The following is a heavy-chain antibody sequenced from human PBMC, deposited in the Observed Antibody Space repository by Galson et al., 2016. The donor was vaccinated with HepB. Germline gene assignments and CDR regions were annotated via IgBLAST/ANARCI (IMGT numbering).Heavy chain of an antibody. CDR1: GFTLSDYY. J-gene: IGHJ4*02. V-gene: IGHV3-11*04. CDR3: ARKGTSSWSIFDY. D-gene: IGHD6-13*01. CDR2: ISSSGSTI. Sequence: SLRLSCAASGFTLSDYYMSWIRQAPGKGLEWVSYISSSGSTIYYTDSVKGRFTISRDNAKNSLYLQMNSLRAEGTAVYYCARKGTSSWSIFDYWGQGTLVSVSS.